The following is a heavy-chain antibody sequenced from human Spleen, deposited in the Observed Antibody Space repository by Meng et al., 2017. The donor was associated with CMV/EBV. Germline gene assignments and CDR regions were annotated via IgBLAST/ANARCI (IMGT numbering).Heavy chain of an antibody. CDR2: INPNSGGT. V-gene: IGHV1-2*02. J-gene: IGHJ4*02. CDR3: ARDLGGDD. CDR1: AGTFSSYA. D-gene: IGHD3-10*01. Sequence: QGQLVQSGAEVKKPGSSVKVACKASAGTFSSYAISWVRQAPGQGLEWMGWINPNSGGTNYAQKFQGRVTMTRDTSISTAYMELSRLRSDDTAVYYCARDLGGDDWGQGTLVTVSS.